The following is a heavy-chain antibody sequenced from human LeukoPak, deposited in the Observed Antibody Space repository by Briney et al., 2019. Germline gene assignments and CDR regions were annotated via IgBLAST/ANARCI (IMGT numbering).Heavy chain of an antibody. Sequence: GGSLRLSCAASGFTFSSYAMHWVRQAPGKGLEWVAVISYDGNNEFYADSVKGRFTISRDNSKNTLYLQMNSPRAEDTAVYYCAKAPSPSEYSSGWYYFDYWGQGTLVTVSS. D-gene: IGHD6-19*01. CDR3: AKAPSPSEYSSGWYYFDY. CDR1: GFTFSSYA. CDR2: ISYDGNNE. V-gene: IGHV3-30-3*01. J-gene: IGHJ4*02.